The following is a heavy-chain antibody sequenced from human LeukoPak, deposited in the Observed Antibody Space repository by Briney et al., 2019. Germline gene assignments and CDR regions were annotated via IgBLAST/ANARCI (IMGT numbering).Heavy chain of an antibody. V-gene: IGHV3-9*01. D-gene: IGHD6-19*01. CDR2: ISWNSGSI. Sequence: GGSLRLSCAASGFTFDDYAMHWVRQAPGKGLEWVSGISWNSGSIGYADSVKGRFTISRDNAKNSLYLQMNSLRAEDTALYYCAKGAGFIAVAGNFDYWGQGTLVTVSS. CDR1: GFTFDDYA. CDR3: AKGAGFIAVAGNFDY. J-gene: IGHJ4*02.